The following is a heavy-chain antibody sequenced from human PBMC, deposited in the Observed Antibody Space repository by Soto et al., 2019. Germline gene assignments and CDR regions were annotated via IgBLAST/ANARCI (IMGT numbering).Heavy chain of an antibody. J-gene: IGHJ6*02. D-gene: IGHD1-26*01. CDR1: GYTFTSYD. Sequence: QVQLVQSGAEVKKPGASVKVSCKASGYTFTSYDINWVRQATGQGLEWMGWMNPNSGNTGYAQKFQGRVTMTRNTSISTAYLELSSLRSEDTAVYYCATLSGGRGRLGYYYGMDVWGQGTTVTVSS. V-gene: IGHV1-8*01. CDR2: MNPNSGNT. CDR3: ATLSGGRGRLGYYYGMDV.